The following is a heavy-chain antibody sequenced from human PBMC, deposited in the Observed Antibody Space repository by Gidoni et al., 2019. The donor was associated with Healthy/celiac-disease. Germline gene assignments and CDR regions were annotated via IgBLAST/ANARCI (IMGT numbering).Heavy chain of an antibody. Sequence: QVQLQQWGAGLLKPSETLSLTCAVYGGSFSGYYWRWIRQPPGQGLEWIGEINHSGSTNYKPSLKSRVTISGDTSKNQFSLKLSSVTAADTAVYYCARGHNPAYSSGWYFYGMDVWGQGTTVTVSS. D-gene: IGHD6-19*01. J-gene: IGHJ6*02. V-gene: IGHV4-34*01. CDR1: GGSFSGYY. CDR3: ARGHNPAYSSGWYFYGMDV. CDR2: INHSGST.